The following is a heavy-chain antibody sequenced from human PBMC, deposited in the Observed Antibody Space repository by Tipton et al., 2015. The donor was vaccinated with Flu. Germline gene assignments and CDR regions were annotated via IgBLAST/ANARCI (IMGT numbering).Heavy chain of an antibody. CDR3: ARDRGSYNIHLEYHYYYGMDV. J-gene: IGHJ6*02. V-gene: IGHV1-18*01. Sequence: QLVQSGVEVKKPGASVKVSCKASGYTFSNYGITWVRQAPGQGLEWLGWISGYDGDTNYAENLQGRVTMTTDTSTNTAYVELRSLKSDDTAMYYCARDRGSYNIHLEYHYYYGMDVWGQGTTVTVSS. CDR1: GYTFSNYG. D-gene: IGHD1-26*01. CDR2: ISGYDGDT.